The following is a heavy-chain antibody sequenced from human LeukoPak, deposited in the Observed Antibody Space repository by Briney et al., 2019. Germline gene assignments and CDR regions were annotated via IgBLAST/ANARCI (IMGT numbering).Heavy chain of an antibody. V-gene: IGHV3-11*05. Sequence: RSGGSLRLSCAASGFTFSDYYMSWIRQAPGKGLEWISYISSSSTYTNYADSVKGRFTISRDDAKNSLYLQMNSLRADDTAVYYCARDAYCGADCYYYFEYWGQGTLVTVSS. J-gene: IGHJ4*02. CDR2: ISSSSTYT. D-gene: IGHD2-21*02. CDR1: GFTFSDYY. CDR3: ARDAYCGADCYYYFEY.